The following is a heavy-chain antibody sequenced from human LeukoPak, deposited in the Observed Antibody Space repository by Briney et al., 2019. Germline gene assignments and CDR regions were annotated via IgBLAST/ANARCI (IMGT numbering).Heavy chain of an antibody. J-gene: IGHJ1*01. D-gene: IGHD3-16*01. CDR3: ASRPPPSRGPYDY. V-gene: IGHV3-48*03. CDR1: GFTFISYQ. CDR2: ISNSGDTI. Sequence: GGSLRLYCAASGFTFISYQMNWLRQAPGRGLQWVSYISNSGDTIYYADSVKGRLTISRVNAKNSLYLELNSLKAQDTALYYCASRPPPSRGPYDYWGQGTLVTVSS.